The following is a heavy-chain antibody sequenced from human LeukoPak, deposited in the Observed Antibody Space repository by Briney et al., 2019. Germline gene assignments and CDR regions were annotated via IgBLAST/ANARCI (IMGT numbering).Heavy chain of an antibody. CDR2: INTDGSTT. CDR1: GFTFSNSW. J-gene: IGHJ4*02. Sequence: GGSLRLSCAASGFTFSNSWMHWVRQAPGKGLVWISLINTDGSTTIYADSVKGRFTISRDNAKNTLYLQMNSLRPEDTAVYYCTRREGSGWYYFDYWGQGTLVTVSP. V-gene: IGHV3-74*01. CDR3: TRREGSGWYYFDY. D-gene: IGHD6-19*01.